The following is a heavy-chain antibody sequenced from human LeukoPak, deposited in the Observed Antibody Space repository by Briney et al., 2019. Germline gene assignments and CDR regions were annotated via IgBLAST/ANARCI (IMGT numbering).Heavy chain of an antibody. CDR1: GFTFSSYS. CDR2: ISSSSSYI. J-gene: IGHJ4*02. CDR3: ASSYSSSWSHFDY. Sequence: GGSLRLSCAASGFTFSSYSMNWVRQAPGKGLEWVSSISSSSSYIYYADSVKGRFTISRDNAKNSLYLQMNSLRAEDTAVYYCASSYSSSWSHFDYWGQGTLDTVSS. V-gene: IGHV3-21*01. D-gene: IGHD6-13*01.